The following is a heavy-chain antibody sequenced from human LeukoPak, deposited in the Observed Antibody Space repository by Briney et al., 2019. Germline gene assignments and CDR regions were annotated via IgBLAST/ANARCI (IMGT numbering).Heavy chain of an antibody. J-gene: IGHJ4*02. CDR3: ARIGAGSSRDY. V-gene: IGHV3-21*01. CDR1: GFTFSSHW. Sequence: GGSLRLSCAASGFTFSSHWMHWVRQAPGKGLEWVSSIVGSSSTYYAVSLKGRFTISRDNAKNSLYLQMNSLRAEDTAVYYCARIGAGSSRDYWGQGTLVTVSS. D-gene: IGHD6-13*01. CDR2: IVGSSST.